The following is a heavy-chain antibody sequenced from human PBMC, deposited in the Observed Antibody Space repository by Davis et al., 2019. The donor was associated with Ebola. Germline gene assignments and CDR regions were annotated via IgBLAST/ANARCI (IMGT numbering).Heavy chain of an antibody. Sequence: GESPKTPRAASGFTFRSHAITWVRQAPGQGLERVSAISGSGGSTYYADPVKGRFTISRDNSKNTLYLQRNSLRAEETAVYYGAKFLRRDVVVVAATGGFDYWGQGTLVTVAS. CDR1: GFTFRSHA. V-gene: IGHV3-23*01. CDR3: AKFLRRDVVVVAATGGFDY. J-gene: IGHJ4*02. CDR2: ISGSGGST. D-gene: IGHD2-15*01.